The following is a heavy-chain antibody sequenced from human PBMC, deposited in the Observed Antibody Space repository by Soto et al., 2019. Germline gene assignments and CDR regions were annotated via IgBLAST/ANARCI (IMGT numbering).Heavy chain of an antibody. D-gene: IGHD5-18*01. CDR3: APHTLDTGMPSGY. V-gene: IGHV1-18*01. J-gene: IGHJ4*02. CDR2: IGGYKGNT. CDR1: GYTFTNYG. Sequence: QVQLVQSGAEVREPGASVKVSCKASGYTFTNYGVSWVRQAPGQGLEWMGWIGGYKGNTNYAQKFQGRVTLTTDTYTSTAYMELRSLRSDDTAVYYCAPHTLDTGMPSGYWGQGTLVTVSS.